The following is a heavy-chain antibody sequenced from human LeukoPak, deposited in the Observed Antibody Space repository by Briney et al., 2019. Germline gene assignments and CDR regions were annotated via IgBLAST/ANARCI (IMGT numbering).Heavy chain of an antibody. CDR3: ARGRWWFAGRPPHYMDV. CDR1: GGSISSYY. Sequence: SETLSLTCTVSGGSISSYYWSWIRQPPGKGLEGMGYIYYSGSTNYNPSLKSRVTISVDTSKNQFSLKLSSVTAADTAVYYCARGRWWFAGRPPHYMDVWGKGTTVTVSS. J-gene: IGHJ6*03. D-gene: IGHD6-6*01. V-gene: IGHV4-59*01. CDR2: IYYSGST.